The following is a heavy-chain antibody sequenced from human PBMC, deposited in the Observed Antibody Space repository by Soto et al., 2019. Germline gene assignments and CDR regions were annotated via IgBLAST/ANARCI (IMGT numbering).Heavy chain of an antibody. CDR1: GGSISSGDYY. J-gene: IGHJ4*02. V-gene: IGHV4-30-4*01. Sequence: SETLSLTCTVSGGSISSGDYYWSWIRQPPGKGLEWIGYIYYSGSTYYNPSLKSRVTISVDTSKNQFSLKLSSVTAADTAVYYCARVAGNYYDRATSYFDYWGQGTLVTVSS. D-gene: IGHD3-22*01. CDR2: IYYSGST. CDR3: ARVAGNYYDRATSYFDY.